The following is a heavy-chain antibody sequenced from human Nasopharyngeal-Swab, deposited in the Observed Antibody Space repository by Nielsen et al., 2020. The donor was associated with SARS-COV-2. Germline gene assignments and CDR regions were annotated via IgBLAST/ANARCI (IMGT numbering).Heavy chain of an antibody. D-gene: IGHD3-10*01. Sequence: ASVKVSCKASGYTFTSYAMHWVRQAPGQRLEWMGWINAGNGNTKYSQKFQGRVTITRDTSASTAYMELSSLRSEDTAVYYCARDLGRYYGSGSVNWFDPWGQGTPVTVSS. V-gene: IGHV1-3*01. CDR3: ARDLGRYYGSGSVNWFDP. CDR2: INAGNGNT. J-gene: IGHJ5*02. CDR1: GYTFTSYA.